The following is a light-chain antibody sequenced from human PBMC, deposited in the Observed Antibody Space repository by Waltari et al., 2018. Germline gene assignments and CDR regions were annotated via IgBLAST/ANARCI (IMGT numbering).Light chain of an antibody. V-gene: IGLV2-11*01. Sequence: QSALTQPRSVSGSPGQSVAISCTGTSSDVGGYDYVSGYQQHPGKAPKLMIYDVIKRPSGVPDRVSGSKSANTASLTISVLQAEDEADYYCCSYAGSYTWVFGGGTKLTVL. CDR2: DVI. J-gene: IGLJ3*02. CDR3: CSYAGSYTWV. CDR1: SSDVGGYDY.